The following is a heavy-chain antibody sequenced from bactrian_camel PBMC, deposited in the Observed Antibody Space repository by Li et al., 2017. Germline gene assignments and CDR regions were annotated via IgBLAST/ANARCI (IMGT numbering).Heavy chain of an antibody. CDR1: GFTFSSYY. CDR3: AADPPVRRCGSSWEGYSFGR. CDR2: SDAGNS. D-gene: IGHD6*01. Sequence: HVQLVESGGGSVQPGGSLRLSCVASGFTFSSYYMMWVRLTPGKGLEWVSSDAGNSYYADSVKGRFTISRDNAKNTVYLQMNDLKPEDTAIYYCAADPPVRRCGSSWEGYSFGRWGQGTQVTVS. J-gene: IGHJ4*01. V-gene: IGHV3-2*01.